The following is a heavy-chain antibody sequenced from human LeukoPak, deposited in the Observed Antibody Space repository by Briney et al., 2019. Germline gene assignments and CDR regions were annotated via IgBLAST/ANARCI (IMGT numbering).Heavy chain of an antibody. V-gene: IGHV1-18*01. D-gene: IGHD6-13*01. CDR1: GYTFTSYG. J-gene: IGHJ6*02. Sequence: ASVKVSCKASGYTFTSYGISWVRQAPGQGLEWMGWISAYNGSTNYAQELQGRVTMTTDTSTSTAYMELRSLRSDDTAVYYCARQALSWQLVPYYYYGMDVWGQGTTVTVSS. CDR3: ARQALSWQLVPYYYYGMDV. CDR2: ISAYNGST.